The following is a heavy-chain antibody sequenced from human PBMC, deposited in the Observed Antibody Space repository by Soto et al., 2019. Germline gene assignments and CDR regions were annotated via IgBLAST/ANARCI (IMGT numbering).Heavy chain of an antibody. CDR1: GYTFTGYY. CDR3: ARALVVPAAMSLSPWFDP. J-gene: IGHJ5*02. CDR2: INPNSGDT. D-gene: IGHD2-2*01. Sequence: ASVKVSCKASGYTFTGYYMHWVRQAPGQGLEWMGWINPNSGDTKYAQKFQGWVTMTRDTSVSTAYMELSRLRSDDTAVYYCARALVVPAAMSLSPWFDPWGQATRVTVSS. V-gene: IGHV1-2*04.